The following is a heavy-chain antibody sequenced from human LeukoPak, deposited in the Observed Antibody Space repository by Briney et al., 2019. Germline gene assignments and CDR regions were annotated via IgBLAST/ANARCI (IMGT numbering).Heavy chain of an antibody. V-gene: IGHV4-59*01. CDR2: IYYSGST. D-gene: IGHD5-12*01. CDR3: AREAIRGSGYSGYDLRYFDY. Sequence: SETLSLTCTVSGGSISSYYRSWIRQPPGKGLEWIGYIYYSGSTNYNPSLKSRVTISVDTSKNQFSLKLSSVTAADTAVYYCAREAIRGSGYSGYDLRYFDYWGQGTLVTVSS. CDR1: GGSISSYY. J-gene: IGHJ4*02.